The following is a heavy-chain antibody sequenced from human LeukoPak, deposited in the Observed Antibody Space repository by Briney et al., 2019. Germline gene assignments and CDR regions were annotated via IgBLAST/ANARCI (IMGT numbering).Heavy chain of an antibody. Sequence: GGSLRLSCAASGFTFNTYAMSWVRQAPEKGLEWVSAISGSGGSTFFADSVKGRFTISRDNSKNTLYLQMNSLRAEDTAVYYCATWGLGTGSDHWGQGTLVTVSS. D-gene: IGHD3-9*01. CDR3: ATWGLGTGSDH. CDR1: GFTFNTYA. J-gene: IGHJ5*02. V-gene: IGHV3-23*01. CDR2: ISGSGGST.